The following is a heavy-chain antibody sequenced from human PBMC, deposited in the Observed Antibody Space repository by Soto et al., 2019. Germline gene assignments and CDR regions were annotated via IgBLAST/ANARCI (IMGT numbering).Heavy chain of an antibody. V-gene: IGHV1-69*13. J-gene: IGHJ4*02. Sequence: GASGKVSSKESLGSIGKTGIVCRLPAPGQGLEWMGGIIPIFGTANYAQKFQGRVTITADESTSTAYMELSSLRSEDTAVYYCASDEYGGNPTYFDYWGQGTLVIVSS. D-gene: IGHD2-15*01. CDR1: LGSIGKTG. CDR2: IIPIFGTA. CDR3: ASDEYGGNPTYFDY.